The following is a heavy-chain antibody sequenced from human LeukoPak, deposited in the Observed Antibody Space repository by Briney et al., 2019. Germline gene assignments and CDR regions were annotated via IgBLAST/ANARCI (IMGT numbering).Heavy chain of an antibody. CDR1: GFTFSSYG. D-gene: IGHD6-13*01. CDR2: IRYDGSNK. CDR3: ARALIAAAGPDY. Sequence: GGSLRLSCAASGFTFSSYGMHWVRQAPGKGLEWVAFIRYDGSNKYYADSVKGRFTISRDNSKNTLYLQMNSLRAEDTAVYYCARALIAAAGPDYWGQGTLVTVSS. V-gene: IGHV3-30*02. J-gene: IGHJ4*02.